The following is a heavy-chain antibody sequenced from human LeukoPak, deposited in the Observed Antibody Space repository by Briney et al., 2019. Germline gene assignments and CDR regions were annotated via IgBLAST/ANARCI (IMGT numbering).Heavy chain of an antibody. CDR2: IKQDGSEK. J-gene: IGHJ5*02. V-gene: IGHV3-7*01. D-gene: IGHD3-22*01. Sequence: GGSLRLSCAASGFTFSSNWMSWVRQAPGKGLEWVANIKQDGSEKYYVDSVRGRFTISRDNAKNSLYLQMNSLRAEDTAVYYCARGDDRRPMGFDPWGQGTLVTVSS. CDR1: GFTFSSNW. CDR3: ARGDDRRPMGFDP.